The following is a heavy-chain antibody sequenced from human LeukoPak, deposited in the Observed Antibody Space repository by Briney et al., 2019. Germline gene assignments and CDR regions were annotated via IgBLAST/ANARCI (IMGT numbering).Heavy chain of an antibody. J-gene: IGHJ4*02. CDR2: ISKSSNYI. CDR3: ARDQLYSSSSV. CDR1: GFAFSSYN. D-gene: IGHD6-6*01. Sequence: GGSLRLSCAASGFAFSSYNMNWVRQAPGKGLEWVSSISKSSNYIYYADSVKGRFTISRDNAKNSLYLQMNSLRAEDTAVYYCARDQLYSSSSVWGQGTLVTVSS. V-gene: IGHV3-21*01.